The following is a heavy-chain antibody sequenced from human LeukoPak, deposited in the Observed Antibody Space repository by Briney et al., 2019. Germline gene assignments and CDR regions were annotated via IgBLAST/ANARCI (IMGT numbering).Heavy chain of an antibody. CDR2: IYYSGST. V-gene: IGHV4-59*01. Sequence: SGTLSLTCTVSGGSISCYYWSWIRQPPGKGLEWIGYIYYSGSTNYNPSLMSRVTISVDTSKNQFSLKLSSVTAADTAVYYCARGYGDSDFDYWGQGTLVTVSS. CDR1: GGSISCYY. CDR3: ARGYGDSDFDY. J-gene: IGHJ4*02. D-gene: IGHD4-17*01.